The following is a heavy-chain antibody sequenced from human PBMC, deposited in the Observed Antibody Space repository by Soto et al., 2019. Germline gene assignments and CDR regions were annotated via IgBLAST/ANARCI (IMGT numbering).Heavy chain of an antibody. V-gene: IGHV1-8*01. CDR3: SRGEWELRH. Sequence: QVQLVQSGAEVKKPGASVKVSCKASGYTITSYDINWVRQATGQGPEWMGWMSPNSGNTGYAQKFQGRVTMTRDTSINTAYMELTSLTSEDTAVYYCSRGEWELRHWGQGTLVTVSS. D-gene: IGHD1-26*01. J-gene: IGHJ4*02. CDR2: MSPNSGNT. CDR1: GYTITSYD.